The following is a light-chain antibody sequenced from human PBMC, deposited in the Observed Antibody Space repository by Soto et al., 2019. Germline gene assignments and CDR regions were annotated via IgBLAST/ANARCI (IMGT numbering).Light chain of an antibody. J-gene: IGKJ5*01. CDR2: DAY. Sequence: EVVLTQSPVTLSLSPGERATLSCRASQSFRGLLAWYQQKPGQAPRLLIYDAYNRATGIPPRFSGSGSGTDFTLTISSLEPEDSAGYYCQKRHMLPITFGQETRLEIK. CDR1: QSFRGL. CDR3: QKRHMLPIT. V-gene: IGKV3-11*01.